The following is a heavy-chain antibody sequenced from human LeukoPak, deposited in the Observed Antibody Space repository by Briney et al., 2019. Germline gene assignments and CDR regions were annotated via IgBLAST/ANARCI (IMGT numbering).Heavy chain of an antibody. J-gene: IGHJ6*02. CDR1: GFTFNTYA. CDR2: IGDSGRST. CDR3: ARDYYDFWSGYYTSERHYYYYYGMDV. V-gene: IGHV3-23*01. Sequence: GGSLRLSCVASGFTFNTYAMTWVRQASGKGLEWVSAIGDSGRSTYYAGSVKGRFTISRDNSKNTLYLQMNSLRAEDTAVYYCARDYYDFWSGYYTSERHYYYYYGMDVWGQGTTVTVSS. D-gene: IGHD3-3*01.